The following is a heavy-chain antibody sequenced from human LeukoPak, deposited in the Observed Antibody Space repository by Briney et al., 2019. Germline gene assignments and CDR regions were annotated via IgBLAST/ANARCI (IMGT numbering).Heavy chain of an antibody. CDR2: IYYSGST. V-gene: IGHV4-59*01. D-gene: IGHD3-10*01. CDR3: ARDVGSDYGMDA. J-gene: IGHJ6*02. CDR1: GGSISSYY. Sequence: PSETLSLTCTVSGGSISSYYWSWIRQPPGKGLEWIGYIYYSGSTNYNPSLKSRVTISVDTSKNQFPLKLSSVTAADTAVYYCARDVGSDYGMDAWGQGTTVTVSS.